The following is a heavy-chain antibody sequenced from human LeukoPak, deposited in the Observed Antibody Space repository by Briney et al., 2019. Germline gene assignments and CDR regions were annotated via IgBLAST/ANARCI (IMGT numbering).Heavy chain of an antibody. J-gene: IGHJ4*02. CDR2: FSGSGYST. V-gene: IGHV3-23*01. CDR3: ARVGELRFFEWSPDY. Sequence: GGSLRRSCAASGFSFSSYAMSWVRQAPGQGLLWVSAFSGSGYSTYYADSVKGRFTISRDNSKNTLFLQMNSLRRDDTALYYCARVGELRFFEWSPDYWGQGTLLTVSS. D-gene: IGHD3-3*01. CDR1: GFSFSSYA.